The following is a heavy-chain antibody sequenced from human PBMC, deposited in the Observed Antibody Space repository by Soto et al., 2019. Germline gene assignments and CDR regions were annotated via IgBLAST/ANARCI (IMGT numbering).Heavy chain of an antibody. CDR2: ISSSSSYI. Sequence: GGSLRLSCAASGFTFSSYSMNWVRQAPGKGLEWVSSISSSSSYIYYADSVKGRFTISRDNAKNSLYLQMNSLRAEDTAVYYCARVLNYYDSSPFAGWGQGTLVTVSS. CDR1: GFTFSSYS. V-gene: IGHV3-21*01. J-gene: IGHJ4*02. CDR3: ARVLNYYDSSPFAG. D-gene: IGHD3-22*01.